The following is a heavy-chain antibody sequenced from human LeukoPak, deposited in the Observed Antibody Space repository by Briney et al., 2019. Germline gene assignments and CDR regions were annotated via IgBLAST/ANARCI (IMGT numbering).Heavy chain of an antibody. CDR3: AREMDTYSGSYFNY. D-gene: IGHD1-26*01. CDR1: GYTFTGYY. V-gene: IGHV1-2*02. Sequence: GASVKVSCKASGYTFTGYYMHWVRQAPGQGLEWMGWINPNSGATNYAQKFQGRVTMTRDTSIRTAYMDLSRLNSDDTAMYYCAREMDTYSGSYFNYWGQGTLVTVSS. J-gene: IGHJ4*02. CDR2: INPNSGAT.